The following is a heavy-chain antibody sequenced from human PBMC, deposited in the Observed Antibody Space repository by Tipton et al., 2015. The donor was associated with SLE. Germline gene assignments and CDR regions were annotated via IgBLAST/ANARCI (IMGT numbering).Heavy chain of an antibody. CDR3: VGTNSPRFDF. D-gene: IGHD3-10*01. CDR1: GYTFTAYY. V-gene: IGHV1-2*02. CDR2: VNPNGDGT. Sequence: QSGPEVKKPGASVRVSCKASGYTFTAYYMHWVRRAPGQGLEWMGWVNPNGDGTKYAQKFQGRVTMTRDSSLSITYMELSSLRSDDTAVYYCVGTNSPRFDFWGQGTLVTVSS. J-gene: IGHJ4*02.